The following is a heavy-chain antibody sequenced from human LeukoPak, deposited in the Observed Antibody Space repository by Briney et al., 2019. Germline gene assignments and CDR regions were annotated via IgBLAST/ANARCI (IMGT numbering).Heavy chain of an antibody. J-gene: IGHJ6*03. D-gene: IGHD3-16*01. Sequence: KTSETLSLTCAVYGGSFSDYYWSWIRQPPGKGLEWIGEIKHSGSTNYNPSLKSRVTISVDTSKNQFSLKLSSVTAADTAVYYCARGRSWFGPYDMDVWGKGTTVTVSS. CDR2: IKHSGST. CDR1: GGSFSDYY. V-gene: IGHV4-34*01. CDR3: ARGRSWFGPYDMDV.